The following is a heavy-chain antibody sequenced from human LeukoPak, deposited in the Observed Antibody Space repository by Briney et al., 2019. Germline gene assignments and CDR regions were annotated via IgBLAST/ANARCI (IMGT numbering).Heavy chain of an antibody. CDR1: GGSISSGSYY. V-gene: IGHV4-61*02. J-gene: IGHJ4*02. CDR3: ARVTYYDYVWGSYRYTYHFDY. CDR2: IYTSGST. Sequence: SETLSLTCTVSGGSISSGSYYWSWIRQPAGKGLEWIGRIYTSGSTNYNPSLKSRVTISVDTSKNQFSLKLSSVTAADTAVYYCARVTYYDYVWGSYRYTYHFDYWGQGTLVTVSS. D-gene: IGHD3-16*02.